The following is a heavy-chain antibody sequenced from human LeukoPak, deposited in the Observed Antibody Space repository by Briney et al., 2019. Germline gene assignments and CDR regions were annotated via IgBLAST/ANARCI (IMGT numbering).Heavy chain of an antibody. J-gene: IGHJ4*02. CDR3: ARDRGAYCGGDCYDLGY. CDR2: IYYSGST. CDR1: GGSISSSSYY. V-gene: IGHV4-39*02. D-gene: IGHD2-21*02. Sequence: SETLSLTCTVSGGSISSSSYYWGWIRQPPGKGLEWIGSIYYSGSTYYNPSLKSRVTISVDTSKNQFSLKLSSVTAADTAVYYCARDRGAYCGGDCYDLGYWGQGTLVTVSS.